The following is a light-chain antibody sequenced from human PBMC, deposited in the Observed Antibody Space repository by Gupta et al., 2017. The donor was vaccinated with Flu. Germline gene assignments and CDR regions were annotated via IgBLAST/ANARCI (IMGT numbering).Light chain of an antibody. J-gene: IGLJ2*01. CDR1: ALPKQY. V-gene: IGLV3-25*02. CDR3: QSADIDATCEV. Sequence: SYGLTQPPSLSVFPGETARITCSGDALPKQYAYWYQQKPGQAPVLVMSKDTERPSGIPERFSGSSSGTTVTLTITAVQAEDEADYYCQSADIDATCEVFGGGTKLTVL. CDR2: KDT.